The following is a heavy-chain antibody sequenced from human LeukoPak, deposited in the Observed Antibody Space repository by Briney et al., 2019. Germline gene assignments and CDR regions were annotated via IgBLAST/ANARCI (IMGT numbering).Heavy chain of an antibody. CDR1: GYSISSGYY. J-gene: IGHJ5*02. D-gene: IGHD3-9*01. CDR3: ARSHDDILTGYYLNWFDP. V-gene: IGHV4-38-2*01. CDR2: IYHSGST. Sequence: SETLSLTCAVSGYSISSGYYWGWIRQPPGKGLEWIGSIYHSGSTYYNPSLKSRVTTSVDTSKNQFSLKLSSVTAADTAVYYCARSHDDILTGYYLNWFDPWGQGTLVTVSS.